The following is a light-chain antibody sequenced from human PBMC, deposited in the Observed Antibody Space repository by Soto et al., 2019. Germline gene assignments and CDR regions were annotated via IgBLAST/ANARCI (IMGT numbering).Light chain of an antibody. CDR2: NNN. J-gene: IGLJ2*01. CDR3: AAWDDSLHNVI. CDR1: SSNIGSHA. V-gene: IGLV1-44*01. Sequence: QSVLTQPPSASGTPGQRVTISCSGSSSNIGSHAVNWYQKFPGTAPTLVMYNNNQRSSGVPDRFSGSRSGSSASLAISGLQSEDEADYYCAAWDDSLHNVIFGGGTKLTVL.